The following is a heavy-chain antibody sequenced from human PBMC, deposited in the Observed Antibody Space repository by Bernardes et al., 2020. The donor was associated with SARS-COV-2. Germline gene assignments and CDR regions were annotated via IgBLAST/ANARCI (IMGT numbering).Heavy chain of an antibody. J-gene: IGHJ4*02. CDR3: ARGGMGSALQFDY. Sequence: GGSLRLSCAASEFTFRIYAMSWVRQAPRKGLEWVSTIDVTGAIIYYADSVKGRFTISRDKSRDTVYLQMNSLRGDDTAVYYCARGGMGSALQFDYWGQGTLVSVSS. CDR1: EFTFRIYA. D-gene: IGHD1-26*01. V-gene: IGHV3-23*01. CDR2: IDVTGAII.